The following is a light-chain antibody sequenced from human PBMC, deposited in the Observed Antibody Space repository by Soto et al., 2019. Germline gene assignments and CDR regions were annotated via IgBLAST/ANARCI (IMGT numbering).Light chain of an antibody. J-gene: IGKJ4*01. Sequence: VVRTQSPATLSLSPGERATLSCRASQSVGGDLAWYQQKPGQAPSLLIYGTSTRATGIPARFSGSRSGTEFTLTISSLQSEDFALYYFQQYNNWPLTVGGGTKVDIK. CDR2: GTS. CDR3: QQYNNWPLT. V-gene: IGKV3-15*01. CDR1: QSVGGD.